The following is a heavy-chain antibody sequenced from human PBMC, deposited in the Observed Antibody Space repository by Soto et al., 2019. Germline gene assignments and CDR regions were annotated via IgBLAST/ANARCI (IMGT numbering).Heavy chain of an antibody. V-gene: IGHV3-15*07. J-gene: IGHJ4*02. CDR3: MSTGDDSC. CDR2: IKSKTDGETA. CDR1: GFTFSHAW. D-gene: IGHD5-12*01. Sequence: EVQLVESGGGLVNPGGSLRLSCAASGFTFSHAWMNWVRQAPGKGLEWVGRIKSKTDGETADYAAPVKGRFTISRDDSRNTLYLQMNSLRTEDTAIYHCMSTGDDSCWGQGTLVTVSS.